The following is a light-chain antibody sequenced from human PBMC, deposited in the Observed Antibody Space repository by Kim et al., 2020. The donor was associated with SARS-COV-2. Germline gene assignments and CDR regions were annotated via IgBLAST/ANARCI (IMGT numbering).Light chain of an antibody. CDR1: QRVSIN. CDR2: TAS. CDR3: RQYDDWLRT. Sequence: SRGERATPAGTASQRVSINLAWYQHTPGQAPRLLISTASSRATGVPVRSSGSGSGTDFTLPISSLQSEDLAIYYCRQYDDWLRTFGQGTKVDIK. J-gene: IGKJ1*01. V-gene: IGKV3-15*01.